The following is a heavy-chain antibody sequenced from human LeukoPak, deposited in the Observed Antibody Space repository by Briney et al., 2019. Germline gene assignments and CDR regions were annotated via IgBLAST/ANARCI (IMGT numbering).Heavy chain of an antibody. J-gene: IGHJ4*02. D-gene: IGHD3-10*01. Sequence: SETLSLTCTVSGGSISGYYWSWIRQPPGKGPEWIGYIYYSGSTNYNPSLKSRVTISVDTSKNQFFLKLNSVTAADTAVYYCASGFGYYFDYWGQGTLVTVSS. V-gene: IGHV4-59*01. CDR3: ASGFGYYFDY. CDR2: IYYSGST. CDR1: GGSISGYY.